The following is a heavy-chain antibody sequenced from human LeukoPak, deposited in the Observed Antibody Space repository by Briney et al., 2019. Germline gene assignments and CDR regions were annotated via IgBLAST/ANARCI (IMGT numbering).Heavy chain of an antibody. CDR3: AIPPQWLVRDDAFDT. J-gene: IGHJ3*02. CDR2: ISYDGSNK. Sequence: GGSLRLSCAASGFTFSSYGMLWVRQAPGKGLEWVAVISYDGSNKYYADSVKGRFTISRDNSKNTLYLQMNSLRAEDTAVYYCAIPPQWLVRDDAFDTWGQGTMVTVSS. D-gene: IGHD6-19*01. V-gene: IGHV3-30*03. CDR1: GFTFSSYG.